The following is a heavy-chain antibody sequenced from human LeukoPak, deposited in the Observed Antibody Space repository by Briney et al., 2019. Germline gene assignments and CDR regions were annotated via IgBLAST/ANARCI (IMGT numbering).Heavy chain of an antibody. D-gene: IGHD5-12*01. V-gene: IGHV1-2*02. Sequence: ASVKVSCKASEYTFSVYHIHWVRQAPGQGLEWMAWINPDSGDTNYAQKFQGRVTMTRDTSISTAYMEVSSLRSDDTAVYYCATRDFSGYAYWGQGTLVTVSS. CDR3: ATRDFSGYAY. CDR2: INPDSGDT. J-gene: IGHJ4*02. CDR1: EYTFSVYH.